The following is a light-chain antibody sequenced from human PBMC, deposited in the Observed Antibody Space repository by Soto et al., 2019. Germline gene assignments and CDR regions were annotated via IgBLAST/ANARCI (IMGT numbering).Light chain of an antibody. V-gene: IGKV1-5*03. CDR1: QSVYSR. J-gene: IGKJ2*01. CDR3: QQYNSYLYS. Sequence: DIQMTQSPSTLSVSVGDRATITCRASQSVYSRLAWYQQKPGKAPKLLIYKASSLQSGVPSRFTGSGSGTGFTLTINSLQPDDFATYYCQQYNSYLYSFGQGTKLEIK. CDR2: KAS.